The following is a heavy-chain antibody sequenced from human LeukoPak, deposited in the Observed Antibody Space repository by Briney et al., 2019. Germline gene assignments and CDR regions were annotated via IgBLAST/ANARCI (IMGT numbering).Heavy chain of an antibody. V-gene: IGHV4-59*01. CDR1: GGSISSYY. CDR3: ASRDCSGGSCYDAYFDY. J-gene: IGHJ4*02. CDR2: IFYSGST. D-gene: IGHD2-15*01. Sequence: PSETLSLTCTVSGGSISSYYWSWIRQPPGKGLEWIGYIFYSGSTNYNPSLKSRVTISVDTSKNQFSLKLSSVTAADTAVYYCASRDCSGGSCYDAYFDYWGQGTLVTVSS.